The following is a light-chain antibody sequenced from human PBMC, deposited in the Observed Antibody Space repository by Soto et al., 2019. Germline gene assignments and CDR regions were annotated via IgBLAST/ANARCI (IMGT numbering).Light chain of an antibody. V-gene: IGLV1-51*02. CDR3: AAWDKSLSGGV. CDR2: ENN. CDR1: SSNIGSDY. J-gene: IGLJ2*01. Sequence: QSVLTQPPSVSAAAGQKVTISCSGSSSNIGSDYVSWYQQLPGTAPKLLIYENNKRPSGIPDRFSGSKSGTSATLGITGLQTGDEADYYCAAWDKSLSGGVFGGGTKLTVL.